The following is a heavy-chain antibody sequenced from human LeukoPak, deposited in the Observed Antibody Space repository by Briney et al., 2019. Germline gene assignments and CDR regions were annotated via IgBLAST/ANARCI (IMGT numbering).Heavy chain of an antibody. D-gene: IGHD1-26*01. CDR3: ARDPGGSSTYDY. Sequence: ASVKVSCKASGYTFTGYYMHWVRQAPGLGLEWMGWINPNSGGTNYAQKFQGRVTMTRDTSISTAYMELRSLRSDDTAVYYCARDPGGSSTYDYWGQGTLVTVSS. CDR1: GYTFTGYY. J-gene: IGHJ4*02. CDR2: INPNSGGT. V-gene: IGHV1-2*02.